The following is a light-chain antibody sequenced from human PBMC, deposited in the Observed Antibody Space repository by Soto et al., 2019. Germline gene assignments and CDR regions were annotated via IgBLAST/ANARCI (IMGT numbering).Light chain of an antibody. CDR2: FAS. CDR3: QHYNEWPLT. Sequence: ERVMTQFPATLSVSPGAKATLSCRASQTVSNNLAWYQQKPGQAPRLLIYFASTRATGVPARFSGSGSGTEFTLTISNLPSEDSAVYYCQHYNEWPLTCGGGTKLETK. CDR1: QTVSNN. V-gene: IGKV3-15*01. J-gene: IGKJ4*01.